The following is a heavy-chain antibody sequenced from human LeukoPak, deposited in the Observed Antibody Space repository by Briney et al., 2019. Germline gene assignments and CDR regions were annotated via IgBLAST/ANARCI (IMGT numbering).Heavy chain of an antibody. CDR1: GGTFTSYA. J-gene: IGHJ5*02. D-gene: IGHD1-26*01. V-gene: IGHV1-69*13. CDR2: IIPISGTT. CDR3: ARKLRLGGNWFDP. Sequence: SVKVSCKTSGGTFTSYAITWVRQAPGQGLEWMGKIIPISGTTTYAQKFQGRVTFTADESTSTAYMELSSLRSEDTALYYCARKLRLGGNWFDPWGQGTLVTVSS.